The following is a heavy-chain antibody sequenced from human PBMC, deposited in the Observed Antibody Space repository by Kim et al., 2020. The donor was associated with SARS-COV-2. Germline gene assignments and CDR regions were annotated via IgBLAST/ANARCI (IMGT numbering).Heavy chain of an antibody. CDR3: ARDLGVVRGVIIRSLY. CDR1: GFTFSSYW. D-gene: IGHD3-10*01. Sequence: GGSLRLSCAASGFTFSSYWMSWIRQAPGKALEWVANIKQDGSEKYYVDSVKGRFTISRDNAKNSLYLQMNSLRAEDTAVYYCARDLGVVRGVIIRSLYWGQGTLVAVSS. CDR2: IKQDGSEK. J-gene: IGHJ4*02. V-gene: IGHV3-7*03.